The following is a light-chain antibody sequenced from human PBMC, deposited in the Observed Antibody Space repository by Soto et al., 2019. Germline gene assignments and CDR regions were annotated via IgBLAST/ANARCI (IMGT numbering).Light chain of an antibody. V-gene: IGKV1-39*01. CDR2: GAS. J-gene: IGKJ1*01. CDR1: QTMTSH. CDR3: QQSYNTWT. Sequence: DIQLTQSPSFLSASVGDRVIITCRTSQTMTSHLNWYQQKQGKAPKALIYGASNLHSGVPSRFNGSRSGADFTLTISSLQPDDVATYYCQQSYNTWTFGQGTKV.